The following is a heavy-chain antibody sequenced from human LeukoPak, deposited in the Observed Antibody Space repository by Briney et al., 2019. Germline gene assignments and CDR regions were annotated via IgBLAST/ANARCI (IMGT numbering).Heavy chain of an antibody. CDR1: GGSISTYY. D-gene: IGHD5-12*01. J-gene: IGHJ4*02. CDR3: ARDGYSGSDAL. CDR2: IYHSGST. Sequence: SETLSLTCAVSGGSISTYYWSWIRQPPGKGLEWIGYIYHSGSTNYNPSLKSRVTISVDTSQNQFYLKLSSVTAADTAVYYCARDGYSGSDALWGQGTLVTVSS. V-gene: IGHV4-59*01.